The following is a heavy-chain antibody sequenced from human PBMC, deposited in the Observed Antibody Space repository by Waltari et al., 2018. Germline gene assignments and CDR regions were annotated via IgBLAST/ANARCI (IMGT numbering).Heavy chain of an antibody. V-gene: IGHV4-30-4*08. CDR2: IYYSGST. Sequence: QVQLQESGPGLVKPSQTLSLTCTVSGGSISSGDYYWSWIRQPPGKGLEWIGYIYYSGSTYYNPSRKSRVTISVDTSKNQFSLKLSSVTAADTAVYYCASTSGSYYELLAFDIWGQGTMVTVSS. CDR1: GGSISSGDYY. J-gene: IGHJ3*02. CDR3: ASTSGSYYELLAFDI. D-gene: IGHD1-26*01.